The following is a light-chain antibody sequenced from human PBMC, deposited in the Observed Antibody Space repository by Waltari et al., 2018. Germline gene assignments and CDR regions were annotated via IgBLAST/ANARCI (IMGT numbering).Light chain of an antibody. CDR3: KSFISRSTWV. CDR1: SSDVGAYDS. V-gene: IGLV2-14*01. CDR2: DVN. Sequence: QSALTQPASVSGSPGQSITISCTGTSSDVGAYDSVSWYQQHPGKAPKLMIYDVNNRPSGVSNRFSGSKSGDTASLTISGLQAEDEADYYCKSFISRSTWVFGGGTKLTVL. J-gene: IGLJ3*02.